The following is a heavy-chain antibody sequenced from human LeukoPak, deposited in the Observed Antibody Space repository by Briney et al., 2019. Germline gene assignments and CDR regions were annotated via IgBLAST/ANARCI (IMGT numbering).Heavy chain of an antibody. D-gene: IGHD2-15*01. Sequence: PSETLSLTCNVSGGSISSYYWSWIRQPPGKGLEFIGYIYYTGSTSYNPSLKSRVTISLDTSKNQFSLKLSSVTAADTAVYYCARGAFGYCSGGSCNNWFDPWGQGTLVTVSS. V-gene: IGHV4-59*12. CDR2: IYYTGST. CDR1: GGSISSYY. CDR3: ARGAFGYCSGGSCNNWFDP. J-gene: IGHJ5*02.